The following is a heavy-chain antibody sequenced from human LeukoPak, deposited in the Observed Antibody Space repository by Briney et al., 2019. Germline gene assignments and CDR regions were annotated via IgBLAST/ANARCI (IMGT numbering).Heavy chain of an antibody. V-gene: IGHV1-46*01. CDR3: AKDPRGGYGSGSPRD. Sequence: GASVKVSCKASGYTFTSYYMHWVRQAPGQGLEWMGIINPSGGSTSYAQKFQGRVTMTRDTSTSTVYMELSSLRTDDTAVYYCAKDPRGGYGSGSPRDWGQGTLVTVSS. CDR1: GYTFTSYY. CDR2: INPSGGST. J-gene: IGHJ4*02. D-gene: IGHD3-10*01.